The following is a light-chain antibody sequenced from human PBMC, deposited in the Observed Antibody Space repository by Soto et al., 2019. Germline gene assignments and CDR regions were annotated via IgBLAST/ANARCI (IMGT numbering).Light chain of an antibody. V-gene: IGKV1-5*03. Sequence: DIQMTQSPSTLSASVGDRVTITCRASQSISTWLAWYQQKPGKAPKLLISKASSLESGVPSRFSGSGSGTEFTLTISSLQPDDFATYHCQQYNSYPGTFGQGTKVEIK. CDR3: QQYNSYPGT. CDR1: QSISTW. J-gene: IGKJ1*01. CDR2: KAS.